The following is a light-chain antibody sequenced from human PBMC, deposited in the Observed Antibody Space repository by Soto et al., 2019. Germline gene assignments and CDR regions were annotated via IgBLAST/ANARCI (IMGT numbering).Light chain of an antibody. J-gene: IGLJ1*01. CDR3: CSYAGSYTLWGGVYV. CDR1: SSDVGGYNY. Sequence: QSVLTQPRSVSGSPGQSVTISCTGTSSDVGGYNYVSWYQQHPGKAPKLMIYDVSKRPSGVPDRFSGSKSGNTASLTISGLQAEDEADYYCCSYAGSYTLWGGVYVFGTGTKLTVL. CDR2: DVS. V-gene: IGLV2-11*01.